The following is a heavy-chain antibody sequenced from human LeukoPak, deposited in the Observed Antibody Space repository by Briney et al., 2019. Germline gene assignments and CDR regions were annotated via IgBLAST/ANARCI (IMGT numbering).Heavy chain of an antibody. Sequence: ASVKVSCKASGYTFTSYGISWVRQAPGQGPEWMRWISAYNGYTNYGQKLQGRVTMTTDTSTSTAYIELRSLRSDDTAVYYCARLEVGVVTAILIHAFDIWGQGTMVTVSS. CDR3: ARLEVGVVTAILIHAFDI. V-gene: IGHV1-18*01. CDR2: ISAYNGYT. D-gene: IGHD2-21*02. CDR1: GYTFTSYG. J-gene: IGHJ3*02.